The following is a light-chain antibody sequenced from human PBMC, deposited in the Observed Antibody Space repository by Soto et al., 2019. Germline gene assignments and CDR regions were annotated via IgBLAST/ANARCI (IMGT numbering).Light chain of an antibody. CDR3: QHYAGGSRIT. CDR2: GAS. Sequence: DIVLTQSPGTLSLSPGENATLSCRASQSVSSNLAWYQQKPGQAPRLLISGASSRATGIPDRFSGSGFGTDFTLTISRLEPEDFALYYCQHYAGGSRITFGQGTRLEI. V-gene: IGKV3-20*01. CDR1: QSVSSN. J-gene: IGKJ5*01.